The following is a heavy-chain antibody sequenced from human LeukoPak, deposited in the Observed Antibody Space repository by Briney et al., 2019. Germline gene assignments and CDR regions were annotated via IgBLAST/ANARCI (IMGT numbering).Heavy chain of an antibody. Sequence: GGSLRLSCAASGFTVSSNYMSWVRQAPGKGLEWVSVIYSGGSTYYADSVKGRFTISRDNSKNTLYLQMNSLRAEDTAVYYCARLEDGYNQYYFDYWGQGTLVTVSS. D-gene: IGHD5-24*01. CDR2: IYSGGST. J-gene: IGHJ4*02. CDR3: ARLEDGYNQYYFDY. V-gene: IGHV3-53*01. CDR1: GFTVSSNY.